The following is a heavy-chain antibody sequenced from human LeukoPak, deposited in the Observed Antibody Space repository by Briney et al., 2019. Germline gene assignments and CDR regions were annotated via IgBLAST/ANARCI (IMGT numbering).Heavy chain of an antibody. CDR1: GFSFGSYG. J-gene: IGHJ6*02. Sequence: GGSLRLSCAASGFSFGSYGIHWVRQAPGKGLEWVAVISHEGSAKYHADSVKGRFTVSRDNSKNMVYLQMNSLRAEDTAVYYCASQGDCSGGSCYPYYYYGMDVWGQGTTVTVSS. V-gene: IGHV3-30*03. D-gene: IGHD2-15*01. CDR3: ASQGDCSGGSCYPYYYYGMDV. CDR2: ISHEGSAK.